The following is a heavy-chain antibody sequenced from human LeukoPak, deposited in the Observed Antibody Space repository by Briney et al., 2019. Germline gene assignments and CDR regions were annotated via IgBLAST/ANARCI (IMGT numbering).Heavy chain of an antibody. CDR1: GGSISSSDYY. Sequence: PSETLSLTCTVSGGSISSSDYYWSWIRQPPGKSLEWIGYIYYSGSTYYNPSLNSRVTISVDTSKNHFSLKLSSVTAADTAVYYCARGDSSSWYFDYWGQGTLVTVSS. J-gene: IGHJ4*02. V-gene: IGHV4-30-4*01. CDR2: IYYSGST. D-gene: IGHD6-13*01. CDR3: ARGDSSSWYFDY.